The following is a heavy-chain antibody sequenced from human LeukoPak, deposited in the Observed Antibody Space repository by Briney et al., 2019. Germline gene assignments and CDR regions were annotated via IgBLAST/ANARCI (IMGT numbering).Heavy chain of an antibody. CDR2: ISSYNGNT. Sequence: ASVKVSCKASGYPFTSYGISWVRQAPGQGLEWMGWISSYNGNTNYIQKLQGRVSMTTDTSTSTGYMELSSLRADDTAVYYCARDTAAGVPSQNDYWGQGTLVTVSS. D-gene: IGHD6-13*01. J-gene: IGHJ4*02. CDR3: ARDTAAGVPSQNDY. V-gene: IGHV1-18*01. CDR1: GYPFTSYG.